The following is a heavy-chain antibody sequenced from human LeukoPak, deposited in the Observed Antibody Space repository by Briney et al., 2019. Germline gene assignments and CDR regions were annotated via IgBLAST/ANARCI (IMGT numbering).Heavy chain of an antibody. D-gene: IGHD1-26*01. CDR1: GYTFTGYY. CDR2: INPNSGGT. V-gene: IGHV1-2*02. CDR3: ARVGRFGGSYLYYFDY. J-gene: IGHJ4*02. Sequence: ASVKVSCKASGYTFTGYYMHWVRQAPGQGLEWMGWINPNSGGTNYAQQFQGRVTMTRDTSISTAYMELSRLRSDDTAVYYCARVGRFGGSYLYYFDYWGQGTLVTVSS.